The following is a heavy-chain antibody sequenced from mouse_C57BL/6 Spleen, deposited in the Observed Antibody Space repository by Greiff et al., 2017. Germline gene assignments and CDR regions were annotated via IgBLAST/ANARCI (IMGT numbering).Heavy chain of an antibody. D-gene: IGHD4-1*01. Sequence: VQLKQSGPELVKPGDSVKISCKASGYSFTGYFMNWVMQSHGKSLEWIGRINPYNGDTFYNQKFKGKATLTVDKSSSTAHLELRSLTSADSADYYCANGAGTGYFDYWGQGTTLTVSS. CDR1: GYSFTGYF. V-gene: IGHV1-20*01. J-gene: IGHJ2*01. CDR3: ANGAGTGYFDY. CDR2: INPYNGDT.